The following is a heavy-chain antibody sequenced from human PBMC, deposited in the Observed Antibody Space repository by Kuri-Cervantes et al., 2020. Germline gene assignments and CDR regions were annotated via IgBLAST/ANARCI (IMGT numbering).Heavy chain of an antibody. D-gene: IGHD3-3*01. Sequence: GESLKISCAASGFTVSSNYMSWVRQAPGKGLEWVSVIYSGGSTYYADSVKGRFTISRDNSKSALYLRLSSLRAEDTAVYYCARGGGYDFWSGYYNWGQGTLVTVSS. CDR1: GFTVSSNY. CDR2: IYSGGST. V-gene: IGHV3-66*01. J-gene: IGHJ4*02. CDR3: ARGGGYDFWSGYYN.